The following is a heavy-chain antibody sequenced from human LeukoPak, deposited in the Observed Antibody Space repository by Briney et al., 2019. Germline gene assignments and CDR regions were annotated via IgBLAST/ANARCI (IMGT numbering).Heavy chain of an antibody. V-gene: IGHV4-4*09. CDR2: IFTSGRT. CDR1: GGSISSYC. J-gene: IGHJ5*02. Sequence: SETLSLTCTVSGGSISSYCWNWVRQSPGKGLEWIGYIFTSGRTDYNPSLKSRVTMSVDTSKNQISVDLRFLTAADTAVYYCATSHDVKTAPYDLWGQGTLVTVSS. D-gene: IGHD3-9*01. CDR3: ATSHDVKTAPYDL.